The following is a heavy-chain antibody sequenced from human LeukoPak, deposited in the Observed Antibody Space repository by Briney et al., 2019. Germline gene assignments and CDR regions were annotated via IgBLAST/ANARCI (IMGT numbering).Heavy chain of an antibody. CDR3: ARGFHNPSYYYGGSGYFGPPID. CDR1: GYTFTDNY. CDR2: INPNSGGT. D-gene: IGHD3-22*01. Sequence: ASVKVSCKASGYTFTDNYIHWVRQAPGQGFEWMGWINPNSGGTNYAQKFHGRVTMTRDTSVSTAYMELSRLRSDDTAVYYCARGFHNPSYYYGGSGYFGPPIDWGQGTLVTVS. J-gene: IGHJ4*02. V-gene: IGHV1-2*02.